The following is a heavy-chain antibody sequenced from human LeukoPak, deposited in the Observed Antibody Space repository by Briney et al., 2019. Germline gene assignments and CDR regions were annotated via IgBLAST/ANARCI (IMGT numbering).Heavy chain of an antibody. Sequence: GGSLRLSCVASGFPFSNYAMSWVRQAPGKGLECVSVISGDGGTTYYADFVKGRFTISRDNSKNTLYLQMSSLRDEDTAVYYCAKHLWRDLLWTGEGYSFGYWGQGTLVTVPS. CDR2: ISGDGGTT. D-gene: IGHD3-10*01. J-gene: IGHJ4*02. CDR1: GFPFSNYA. V-gene: IGHV3-23*01. CDR3: AKHLWRDLLWTGEGYSFGY.